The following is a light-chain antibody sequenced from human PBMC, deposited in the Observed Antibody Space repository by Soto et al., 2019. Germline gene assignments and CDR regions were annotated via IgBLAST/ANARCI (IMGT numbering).Light chain of an antibody. J-gene: IGKJ4*01. V-gene: IGKV1-33*01. CDR2: DAS. CDR3: HQYNTLPLT. CDR1: QDISNF. Sequence: DIQMTQSPSSLSVSAGDRVTITCQASQDISNFLNWYQQKPGKAPNLLIYDASHLETGVPSRFSGSGSGTDFTFTISSLQPEDVATYFCHQYNTLPLTFGGGTKVEIK.